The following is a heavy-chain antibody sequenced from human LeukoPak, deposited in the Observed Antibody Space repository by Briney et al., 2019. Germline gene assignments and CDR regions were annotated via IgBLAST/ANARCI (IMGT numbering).Heavy chain of an antibody. Sequence: GGSLTLSCAASGFTFSASPIHWVRQASDKGLEWVGRIRSKPHDYATAFAESVKGRFTISRDDSENTAYLEMNSLKTEDTAVYYCARRVGDSYPYGLDVWGQGTPVTVSS. D-gene: IGHD5/OR15-5a*01. CDR2: IRSKPHDYAT. CDR3: ARRVGDSYPYGLDV. CDR1: GFTFSASP. V-gene: IGHV3-73*01. J-gene: IGHJ6*02.